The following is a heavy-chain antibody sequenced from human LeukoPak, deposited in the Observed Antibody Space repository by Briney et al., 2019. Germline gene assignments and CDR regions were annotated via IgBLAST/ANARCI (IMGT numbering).Heavy chain of an antibody. CDR3: AKSTWQYHYDGQIDQ. J-gene: IGHJ4*02. CDR2: ISWNSVNR. D-gene: IGHD3-22*01. Sequence: GRSLRLSCSASGFIFDNYGMHWVRQFPGKDLEWVAGISWNSVNRDYGDSVKGRFTISRDNAKGSLYLQMNSLKLEDTALYYCAKSTWQYHYDGQIDQWGQGTLVTVS. CDR1: GFIFDNYG. V-gene: IGHV3-9*01.